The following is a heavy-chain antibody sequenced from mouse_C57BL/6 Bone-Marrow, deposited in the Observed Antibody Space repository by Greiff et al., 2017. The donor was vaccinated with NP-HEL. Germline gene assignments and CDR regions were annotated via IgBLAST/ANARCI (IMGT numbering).Heavy chain of an antibody. D-gene: IGHD2-12*01. CDR3: ASYREFAY. CDR2: IYPRSGNT. Sequence: VKLQESGAELARPGASVKLSCKASGYTFTSYGISWVKQRTGQGLEWIGEIYPRSGNTYYNEKFKGKATLTADKSSSTAYMELRSLTSEDSAVYFCASYREFAYWGQGTLVTVSA. J-gene: IGHJ3*01. V-gene: IGHV1-81*01. CDR1: GYTFTSYG.